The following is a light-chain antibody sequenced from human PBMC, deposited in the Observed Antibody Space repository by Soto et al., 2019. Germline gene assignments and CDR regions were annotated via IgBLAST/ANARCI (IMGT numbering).Light chain of an antibody. CDR1: SSNIGSNA. CDR3: AAWDDSLNGPI. Sequence: QPVLTQPPSASGTPGQRVAISCSGSSSNIGSNAVNWYQQLPGTAPKLLIYYDDQRPSGVPDRFSGSKSDTSASLAISGLQSEDEADYYCAAWDDSLNGPIFGGGTKVTVL. CDR2: YDD. J-gene: IGLJ2*01. V-gene: IGLV1-44*01.